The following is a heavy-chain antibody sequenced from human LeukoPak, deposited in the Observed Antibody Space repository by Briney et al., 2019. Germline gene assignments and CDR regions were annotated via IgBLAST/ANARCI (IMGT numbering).Heavy chain of an antibody. J-gene: IGHJ2*01. CDR3: ARGVGAARGWYFDL. CDR1: GGSISSYY. D-gene: IGHD6-6*01. Sequence: SETLSLTCTVSGGSISSYYWSWIRQPPGKGLEWIGYIYYSGTTKYNPSLKSRVTISVDTSKNQFSLKLSSVTAADTAVYYCARGVGAARGWYFDLWGRGTLVTVSS. V-gene: IGHV4-59*08. CDR2: IYYSGTT.